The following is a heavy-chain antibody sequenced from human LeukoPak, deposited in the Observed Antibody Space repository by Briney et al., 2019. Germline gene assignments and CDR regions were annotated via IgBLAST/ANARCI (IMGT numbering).Heavy chain of an antibody. CDR3: TRVIVAVPGYFDYFDF. D-gene: IGHD6-19*01. CDR1: GFTFSNYY. V-gene: IGHV3-7*01. CDR2: INEDGSNK. Sequence: GGSLRLSCAASGFTFSNYYMRWIRQAPGKGLEWVANINEDGSNKWHLGSVKGRFTVSRDNARNSLYLQMNSLRAEDTAVYYCTRVIVAVPGYFDYFDFWGQGTLVTVSS. J-gene: IGHJ4*02.